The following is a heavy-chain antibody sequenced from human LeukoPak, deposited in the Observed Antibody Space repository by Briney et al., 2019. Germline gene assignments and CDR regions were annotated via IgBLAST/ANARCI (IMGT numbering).Heavy chain of an antibody. CDR2: ISSNGGST. J-gene: IGHJ4*02. V-gene: IGHV3-64*01. CDR1: GFTFSSYA. Sequence: GGSLRLSCAASGFTFSSYAMHWVRQAPGEGLEYVSAISSNGGSTYYANSVKGRFTISRDNSKNALYLQMGSLRAEDMAVYYCARGVGLVDYWGQGTLVTVSS. D-gene: IGHD1-26*01. CDR3: ARGVGLVDY.